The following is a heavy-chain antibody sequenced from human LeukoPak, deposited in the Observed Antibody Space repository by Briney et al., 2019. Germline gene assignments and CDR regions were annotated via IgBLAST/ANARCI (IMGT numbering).Heavy chain of an antibody. Sequence: SETPSLTSTVSGGSISSYYWSWIRQPPGKGLEWIGYIYYSGSTNYNPSLKSRVAISVDTSKNQFSLKLSSVTAADTAVYYCASSIVEWELLYYWGQGTQVTVSS. D-gene: IGHD1-26*01. V-gene: IGHV4-59*01. CDR2: IYYSGST. CDR1: GGSISSYY. J-gene: IGHJ4*02. CDR3: ASSIVEWELLYY.